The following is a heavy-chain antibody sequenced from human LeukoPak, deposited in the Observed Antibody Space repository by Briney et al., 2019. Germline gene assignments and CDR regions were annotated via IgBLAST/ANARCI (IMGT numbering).Heavy chain of an antibody. D-gene: IGHD6-13*01. V-gene: IGHV4-59*01. CDR2: VSYTGST. CDR3: VTSYSLFDGFDI. Sequence: SETLSLTCTVSGGSITSYHWSWIRQPPGKGLEWIGYVSYTGSTNYNPSLKSRVTMSIDTSKNQFSLKLSSVTAADTAIYYCVTSYSLFDGFDIWGRGTVVTVSS. J-gene: IGHJ3*02. CDR1: GGSITSYH.